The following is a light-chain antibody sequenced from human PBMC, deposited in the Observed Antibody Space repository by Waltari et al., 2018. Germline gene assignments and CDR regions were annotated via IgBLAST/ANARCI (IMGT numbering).Light chain of an antibody. CDR2: QDS. Sequence: SYELTQPPSVSVSPGQTASITCSGDKLGDKYAYWYQQKPGQSPVLVIYQDSKRPSGIPERFSGSKSGNTATLTISGTQAMDEADYYCQAWDSTTVVFGGGTKLTVL. CDR1: KLGDKY. CDR3: QAWDSTTVV. V-gene: IGLV3-1*01. J-gene: IGLJ2*01.